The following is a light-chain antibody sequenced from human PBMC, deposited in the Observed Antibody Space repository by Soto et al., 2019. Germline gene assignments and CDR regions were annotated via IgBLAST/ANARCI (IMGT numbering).Light chain of an antibody. Sequence: AIEMTQSPSSLSASVGDRVTITCRASQGIGSDLAWYQQRPGKAPKLLIYAVSSLQNGVPSRFSGSGSGTDFTLTISSLQPEDFATYYCLQDHNLLTFGGGTKAEI. V-gene: IGKV1-6*01. CDR3: LQDHNLLT. J-gene: IGKJ4*01. CDR1: QGIGSD. CDR2: AVS.